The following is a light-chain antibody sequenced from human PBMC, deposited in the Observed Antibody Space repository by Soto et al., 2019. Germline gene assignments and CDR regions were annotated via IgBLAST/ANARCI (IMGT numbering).Light chain of an antibody. J-gene: IGKJ4*01. CDR1: QSISSW. CDR2: KAS. CDR3: QQYHSYSLT. V-gene: IGKV1-5*03. Sequence: DIQMTQSPSTLSASVGDRVTITCRASQSISSWLAWYQQKPGKAPKLLIYKASSLEGGVPSRFSGSGSGTDFTLTISSLQPDDFATYYCQQYHSYSLTFGGGPRWTSN.